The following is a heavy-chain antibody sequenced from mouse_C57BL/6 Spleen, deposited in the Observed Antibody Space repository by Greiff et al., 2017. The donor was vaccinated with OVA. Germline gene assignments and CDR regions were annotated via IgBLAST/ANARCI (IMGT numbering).Heavy chain of an antibody. V-gene: IGHV1-69*01. J-gene: IGHJ2*01. Sequence: QVQLQQPGAELVMPGASVKLSCKASGYTFTSYWMHWVKQRPGQGLEWIGEIDPSDSYTNYNQKFKGKSTLTVDKSSSTAYMQLSSLPSEASAVYYCARWGLGQDFDYWGQGTTLTVSS. CDR2: IDPSDSYT. D-gene: IGHD4-1*01. CDR1: GYTFTSYW. CDR3: ARWGLGQDFDY.